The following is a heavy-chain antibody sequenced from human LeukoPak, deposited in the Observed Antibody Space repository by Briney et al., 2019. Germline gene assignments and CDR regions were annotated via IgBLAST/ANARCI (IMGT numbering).Heavy chain of an antibody. D-gene: IGHD6-13*01. CDR3: AGDVSWYGPVGFQH. V-gene: IGHV3-11*04. Sequence: PGGSLRLSCAASGFTFSDYNMNWVRQAPGKGLEWVSYITNGGSTIRHADSVKDRFTISRDNAKKTLYLQMDSLRAEDTAVYYCAGDVSWYGPVGFQHWGQGTLVTVSS. J-gene: IGHJ1*01. CDR2: ITNGGSTI. CDR1: GFTFSDYN.